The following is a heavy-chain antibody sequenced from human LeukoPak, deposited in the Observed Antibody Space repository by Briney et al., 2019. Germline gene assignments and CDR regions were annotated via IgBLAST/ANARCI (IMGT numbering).Heavy chain of an antibody. V-gene: IGHV3-7*01. CDR1: GFTFSNYW. Sequence: PGGSLRLSCAASGFTFSNYWMSWVRQAPGKGLEWVANIEQDGTEKYYVDSVKGRFTISRDNARNSLYLRMNSLRAEDTAVYYCARARWHRITGYFFDYWGQGTLVTVSS. CDR2: IEQDGTEK. CDR3: ARARWHRITGYFFDY. J-gene: IGHJ4*02. D-gene: IGHD1-20*01.